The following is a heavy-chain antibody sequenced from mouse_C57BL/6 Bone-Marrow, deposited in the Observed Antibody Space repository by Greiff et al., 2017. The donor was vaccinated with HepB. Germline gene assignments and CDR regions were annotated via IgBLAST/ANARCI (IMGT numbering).Heavy chain of an antibody. CDR2: IDPEDGDT. CDR3: TTAQLLRPLDD. V-gene: IGHV14-1*01. CDR1: GFNIKDYY. Sequence: VQLQQSGAELVRPGASVKLSCTASGFNIKDYYMHWVKQRPEQGLEWIGRIDPEDGDTEYAPKFQGKATMTADTASNTAYLQLSSLTSEDTAVYYSTTAQLLRPLDDWGQGTTLTVSS. J-gene: IGHJ2*01. D-gene: IGHD1-2*01.